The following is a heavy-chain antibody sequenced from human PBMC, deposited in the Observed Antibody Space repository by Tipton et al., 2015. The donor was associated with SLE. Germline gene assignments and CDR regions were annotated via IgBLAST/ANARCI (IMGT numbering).Heavy chain of an antibody. CDR3: ARGISSGWWNY. Sequence: TLSLTCAVYGGSFSGYYGSWIRQPPGKGLEWIGEINHSGSTNYNPSLKSRVTISVDTPKHQFSLKLSSVTAADTAVYYCARGISSGWWNYWGQGNLVTVSS. CDR2: INHSGST. CDR1: GGSFSGYY. J-gene: IGHJ4*02. D-gene: IGHD6-19*01. V-gene: IGHV4-34*01.